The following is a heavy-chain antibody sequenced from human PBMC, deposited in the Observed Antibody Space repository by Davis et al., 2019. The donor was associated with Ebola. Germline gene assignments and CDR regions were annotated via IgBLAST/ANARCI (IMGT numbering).Heavy chain of an antibody. Sequence: ASVKVSCKASGYTFTSYDINWVRQATGQGLEWMGWMNPNSGNTGYAQKFQGRVTITADKSTSTAYMELSSLRSEDTAVYYCARDERGLHSDDFDYWGQGTLVTVSS. V-gene: IGHV1-8*03. CDR1: GYTFTSYD. D-gene: IGHD2-21*02. J-gene: IGHJ4*02. CDR2: MNPNSGNT. CDR3: ARDERGLHSDDFDY.